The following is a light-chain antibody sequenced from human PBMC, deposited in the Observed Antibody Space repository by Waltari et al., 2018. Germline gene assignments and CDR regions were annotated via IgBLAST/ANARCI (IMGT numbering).Light chain of an antibody. J-gene: IGLJ2*01. Sequence: QSALTQPPSASGSPGQSVTISCTGTSSDVGRYNYFPWYQQHPGKTPKLMIYEVSKRPSGVPARLSGSKSGNTASLTVSGLQAEDEADYYCSSYAGSNNVVFGGGTKLTVL. CDR2: EVS. CDR1: SSDVGRYNY. CDR3: SSYAGSNNVV. V-gene: IGLV2-8*01.